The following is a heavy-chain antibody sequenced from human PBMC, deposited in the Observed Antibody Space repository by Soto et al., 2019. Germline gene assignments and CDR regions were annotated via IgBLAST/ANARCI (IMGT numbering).Heavy chain of an antibody. Sequence: QVHLVQSGAEVKKPGASVNVSCKASGYTFTNFGLNWVRQAPGQGLEWMAWISPYNGKTDYAQKVQGRVTVTTDTASATASMEMSSLTSDDTAVYYCARQPGVVGTADLYGMDVWGQGTTVTVSS. CDR2: ISPYNGKT. V-gene: IGHV1-18*01. CDR1: GYTFTNFG. CDR3: ARQPGVVGTADLYGMDV. J-gene: IGHJ6*02. D-gene: IGHD2-21*02.